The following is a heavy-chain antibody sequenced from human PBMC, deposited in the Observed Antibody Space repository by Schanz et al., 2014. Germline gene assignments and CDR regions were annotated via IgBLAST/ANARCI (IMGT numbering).Heavy chain of an antibody. D-gene: IGHD4-4*01. J-gene: IGHJ6*02. V-gene: IGHV3-7*03. CDR1: GFTFSNFA. CDR3: AKDRQTTVNRVGYYYGMDV. Sequence: VQLVESGGGVVQPGRSLRLSCAASGFTFSNFAMHWVRQAPGKGLEWVANIRQDGREKYYVDSVKGRFTISRDNAKKSLYLQMNSLRAEDTDLYYCAKDRQTTVNRVGYYYGMDVWGQGTTVTVSS. CDR2: IRQDGREK.